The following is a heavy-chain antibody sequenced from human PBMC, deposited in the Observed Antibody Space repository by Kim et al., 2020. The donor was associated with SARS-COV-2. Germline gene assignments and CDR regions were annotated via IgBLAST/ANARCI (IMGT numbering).Heavy chain of an antibody. Sequence: TYYNPSLKSRVTISVDTSKNQFSLKLSSVTAADTAVYYCARDSWLVPSDYWGQGTLVTVSS. J-gene: IGHJ4*02. CDR3: ARDSWLVPSDY. D-gene: IGHD6-19*01. CDR2: T. V-gene: IGHV4-39*07.